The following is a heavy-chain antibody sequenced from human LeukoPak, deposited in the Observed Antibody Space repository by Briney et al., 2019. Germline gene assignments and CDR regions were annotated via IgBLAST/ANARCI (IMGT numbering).Heavy chain of an antibody. CDR2: INPSGGST. CDR1: GYTFTSYY. Sequence: ASVTVSCKASGYTFTSYYMHWVRQAPGQGLEWMGIINPSGGSTNYAQKFQGRVTMTRDTSTSTVYMELSSLRSEDTAVYYCARAPAARDAFDIWGQGTMVTVSS. J-gene: IGHJ3*02. CDR3: ARAPAARDAFDI. V-gene: IGHV1-46*01. D-gene: IGHD2-2*01.